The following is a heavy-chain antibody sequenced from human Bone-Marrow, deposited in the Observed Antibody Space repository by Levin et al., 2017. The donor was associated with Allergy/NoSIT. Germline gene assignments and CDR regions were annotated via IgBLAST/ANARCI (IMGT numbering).Heavy chain of an antibody. CDR3: AKLNETYYDFWSGYYAGPLDY. CDR2: ISGSGGST. J-gene: IGHJ4*02. V-gene: IGHV3-23*01. Sequence: PGGSLRLSCAASGFTFSSYAMSWVRQAPGKGLEWVSAISGSGGSTYYADSVKGRFTISRDNSKNTLYLQMNSLRAEDTAVYYCAKLNETYYDFWSGYYAGPLDYWGQGTLVTVSS. D-gene: IGHD3-3*01. CDR1: GFTFSSYA.